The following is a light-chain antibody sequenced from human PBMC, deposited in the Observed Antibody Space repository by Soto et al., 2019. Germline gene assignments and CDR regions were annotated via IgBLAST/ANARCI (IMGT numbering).Light chain of an antibody. J-gene: IGLJ2*01. CDR3: CSYAGSSTSVV. V-gene: IGLV2-23*01. Sequence: QSALTQPASVSGSPGQSITISCTGISSDVGSYNPVSWYQQYPGKAPKLMIYEGSKRPSGVSNRFSGSKSGNTASLTISGLQAEDEADYYCCSYAGSSTSVVFGGGTQLTVL. CDR2: EGS. CDR1: SSDVGSYNP.